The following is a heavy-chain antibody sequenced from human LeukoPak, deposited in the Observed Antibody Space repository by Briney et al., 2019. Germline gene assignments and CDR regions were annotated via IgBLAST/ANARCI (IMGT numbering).Heavy chain of an antibody. V-gene: IGHV4-59*02. CDR2: IYYTGST. CDR1: GGSVTGYH. CDR3: ARVLNSGYSDY. Sequence: SETLSLTCTVSGGSVTGYHWSWIRQPPGKGLEWIGYIYYTGSTKYNPSLKSRVTISVDTSKNQLSLKLSSVTAADTAIYYCARVLNSGYSDYWGQGTLVTVSS. J-gene: IGHJ4*02. D-gene: IGHD3-22*01.